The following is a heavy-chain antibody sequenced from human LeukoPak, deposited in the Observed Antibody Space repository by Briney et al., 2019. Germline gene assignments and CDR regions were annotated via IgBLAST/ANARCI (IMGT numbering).Heavy chain of an antibody. V-gene: IGHV4-59*08. CDR1: GVPISTYY. J-gene: IGHJ2*01. CDR3: ARPSGSGYWYFDL. CDR2: IFYSGST. Sequence: SEALSLPCPVAGVPISTYYWAWRRRAPGGGGEWLGYIFYSGSTDYNPSLKSRVTISVDTSKTQFSLKVSSVTAADTAVYYCARPSGSGYWYFDLWGRGTLVTVSS. D-gene: IGHD3-10*01.